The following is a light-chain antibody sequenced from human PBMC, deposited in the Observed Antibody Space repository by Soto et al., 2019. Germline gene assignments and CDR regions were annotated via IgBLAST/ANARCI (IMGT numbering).Light chain of an antibody. CDR1: SGYSNYR. J-gene: IGLJ2*01. CDR3: GADHGSWSNFVKV. V-gene: IGLV9-49*03. Sequence: QPVLTQPPSASSSLGATVTLTCTLSSGYSNYRVDWYQQRPGKGPRLVMRVDAGGIVGSRGDGIPDRFSVMGSGLNRYLTIKNIQEEDECDYHCGADHGSWSNFVKVFGGGTKLTVL. CDR2: VDAGGIVG.